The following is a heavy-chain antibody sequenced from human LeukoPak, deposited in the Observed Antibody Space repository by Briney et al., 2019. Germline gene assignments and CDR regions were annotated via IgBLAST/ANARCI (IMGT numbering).Heavy chain of an antibody. J-gene: IGHJ3*02. D-gene: IGHD6-19*01. Sequence: SQTLSLICTVSGGSISSGGYYWSWIRQHPGKGLEWIGDIYYSGSTYYNPSLKSRVTISVDTSKNQFSLKLSSVTAADTAVYYCASPDLRSSGADAFDIWGQGTMVTVSS. CDR1: GGSISSGGYY. CDR3: ASPDLRSSGADAFDI. V-gene: IGHV4-31*03. CDR2: IYYSGST.